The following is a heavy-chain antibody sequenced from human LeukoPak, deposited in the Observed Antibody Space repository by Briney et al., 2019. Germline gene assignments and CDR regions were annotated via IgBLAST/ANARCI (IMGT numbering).Heavy chain of an antibody. Sequence: PSETLSLTCTVSGGSISSYYWSWIRQPPGKGLEWIGYIYYSGSTNYNPSLKSPVTIYVDTYKNQFSLKLSSVTAADTAVYYCARVPAPTSFYYYGMDVWGQGTTVTVSS. CDR2: IYYSGST. D-gene: IGHD1-14*01. V-gene: IGHV4-59*01. CDR3: ARVPAPTSFYYYGMDV. CDR1: GGSISSYY. J-gene: IGHJ6*02.